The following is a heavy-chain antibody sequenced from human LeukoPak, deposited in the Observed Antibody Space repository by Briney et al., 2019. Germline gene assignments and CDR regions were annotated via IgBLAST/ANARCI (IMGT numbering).Heavy chain of an antibody. Sequence: PSETLSLACTVSGGSISSYYWGWIRQPPGKGLEWIGSIYYSGSTYYNPSLKSRVTISVDTSNNQFSLKLTSVTAADTAVYSCARSIGGDCYFDYWGQGTLVTVSS. D-gene: IGHD2-21*02. CDR2: IYYSGST. V-gene: IGHV4-39*01. CDR3: ARSIGGDCYFDY. CDR1: GGSISSYY. J-gene: IGHJ4*02.